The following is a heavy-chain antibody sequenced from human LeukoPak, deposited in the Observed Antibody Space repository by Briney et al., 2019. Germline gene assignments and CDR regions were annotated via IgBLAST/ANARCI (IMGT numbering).Heavy chain of an antibody. CDR3: AKDRGDYYDSSGYYWD. J-gene: IGHJ4*02. CDR1: GFTFSSYS. Sequence: PGGSLSLSCTASGFTFSSYSMNWVRQAPGKGLEWVSYISSSGSTIYYADSVKGRFTISRDNTKNTLYLQMNSLRAEDTAVYYCAKDRGDYYDSSGYYWDWGKGTLVTVSS. CDR2: ISSSGSTI. V-gene: IGHV3-48*01. D-gene: IGHD3-22*01.